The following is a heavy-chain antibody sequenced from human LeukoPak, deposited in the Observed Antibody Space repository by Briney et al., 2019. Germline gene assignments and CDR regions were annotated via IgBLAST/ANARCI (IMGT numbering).Heavy chain of an antibody. CDR1: GFTFRNYA. J-gene: IGHJ4*02. V-gene: IGHV3-23*01. CDR3: ARDRYYGDHTQVDY. D-gene: IGHD4-17*01. CDR2: ISDSAAGA. Sequence: PGGSLRLSCAASGFTFRNYAMSWVRQAPEKGLEWVSAISDSAAGAYYADSVKGRFTISRDNAKNSLYLQMNSLRAEDTAVYYCARDRYYGDHTQVDYWGQGTLVTVSS.